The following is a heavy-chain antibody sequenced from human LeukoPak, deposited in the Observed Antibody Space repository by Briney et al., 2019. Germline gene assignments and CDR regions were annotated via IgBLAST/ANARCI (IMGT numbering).Heavy chain of an antibody. CDR1: GHTFTGYY. D-gene: IGHD5-24*01. Sequence: ASVKVSCKASGHTFTGYYMHWVRQAPGQGLEWMGWINPNSGGTNYAQKFQGRVTMTRDTSISTAYMELSRLRSDDTAVYYCARVNKEMATMPDDAFDIWGQGTMVTVSS. CDR2: INPNSGGT. CDR3: ARVNKEMATMPDDAFDI. J-gene: IGHJ3*02. V-gene: IGHV1-2*02.